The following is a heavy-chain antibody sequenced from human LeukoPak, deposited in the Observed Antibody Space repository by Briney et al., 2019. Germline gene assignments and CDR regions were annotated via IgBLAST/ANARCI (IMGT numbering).Heavy chain of an antibody. Sequence: SPRPSRAPSRLTSTTYWMSWVRQAPRKRLWGLAKIQEDESVKYDVGSVRGRFTIARDNAKNSLYLQMNSVRVEVTAQYYCWRLFGYTHDYWGQGALVTVSS. D-gene: IGHD5-18*01. CDR3: WRLFGYTHDY. J-gene: IGHJ4*02. V-gene: IGHV3-7*04. CDR2: IQEDESVK. CDR1: RLTSTTYW.